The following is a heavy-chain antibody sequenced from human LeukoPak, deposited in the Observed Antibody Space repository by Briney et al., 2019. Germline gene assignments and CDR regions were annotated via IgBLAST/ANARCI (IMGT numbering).Heavy chain of an antibody. CDR2: TYYRSKWYN. J-gene: IGHJ3*02. D-gene: IGHD2-21*01. Sequence: SGPGLVKPSQTLALTCAISGDSVSSNRAAGNWIRQSPTRGLERPGRTYYRSKWYNDYAVSVKSRITSNPDRSKNQFPLQLDSVTPEDTAVYYCCHSLSGRTGAFDIWGRGTVVTVSS. CDR3: CHSLSGRTGAFDI. CDR1: GDSVSSNRAA. V-gene: IGHV6-1*01.